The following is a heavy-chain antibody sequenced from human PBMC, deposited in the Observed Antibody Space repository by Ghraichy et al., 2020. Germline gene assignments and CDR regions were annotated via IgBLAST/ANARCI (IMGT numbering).Heavy chain of an antibody. Sequence: SETLSLTCAVYGGSFSGYYWSWIRQPPGKGLEWIGEINHSGSTNYNPSLKSRVTISVDTSKNQFSLKLSSVTAADTAVYYCARGSYSGTHRALYYFDYWGQGTLVTVSS. J-gene: IGHJ4*02. CDR2: INHSGST. CDR1: GGSFSGYY. V-gene: IGHV4-34*01. CDR3: ARGSYSGTHRALYYFDY. D-gene: IGHD1-26*01.